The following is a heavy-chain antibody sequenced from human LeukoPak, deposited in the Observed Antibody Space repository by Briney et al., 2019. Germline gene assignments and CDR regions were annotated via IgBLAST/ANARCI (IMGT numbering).Heavy chain of an antibody. CDR3: ARGYGSGSSDAFDI. J-gene: IGHJ3*02. CDR2: IYSGGST. Sequence: GGSLRLSCAASGFTASSNYMSWVRQAPGKGLEWVSVIYSGGSTYYADSVKGRFTISRDNSKNTLYLQMNSLRAEDTAVYYCARGYGSGSSDAFDIWGQGTMVTVSS. V-gene: IGHV3-53*01. CDR1: GFTASSNY. D-gene: IGHD3-10*01.